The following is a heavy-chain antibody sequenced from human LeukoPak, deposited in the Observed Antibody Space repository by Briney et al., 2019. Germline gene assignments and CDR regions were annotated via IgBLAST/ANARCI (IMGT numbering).Heavy chain of an antibody. CDR3: ARTYYLDGSGFYPDY. Sequence: GGSLRLSCAASGFTFSSYGMHWVRQAPGKGLEWVAIIAYDGSNKYYADSVRGRFTISRDNSKRTLYLHMNSLRGEDTAVYYCARTYYLDGSGFYPDYWGQGTLVTVSS. CDR2: IAYDGSNK. J-gene: IGHJ4*02. CDR1: GFTFSSYG. V-gene: IGHV3-30*03. D-gene: IGHD3-22*01.